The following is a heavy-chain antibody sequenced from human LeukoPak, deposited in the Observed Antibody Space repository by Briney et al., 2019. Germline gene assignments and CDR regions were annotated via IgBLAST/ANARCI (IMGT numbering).Heavy chain of an antibody. CDR2: ISGSGGST. CDR3: AKDTPYSSSWYGGMDV. V-gene: IGHV3-23*01. CDR1: GFTFSSYA. D-gene: IGHD6-13*01. J-gene: IGHJ6*02. Sequence: GGSLRLSCAASGFTFSSYAMSWVRQAPGKGLEWVSAISGSGGSTYYADSVKGRFTISRDNSKNTLYLQMNSLRAEDTAVYYCAKDTPYSSSWYGGMDVWGQGTTVTVSS.